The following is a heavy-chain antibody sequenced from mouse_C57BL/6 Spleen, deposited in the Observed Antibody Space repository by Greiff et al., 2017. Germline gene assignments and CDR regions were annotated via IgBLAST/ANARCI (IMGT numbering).Heavy chain of an antibody. CDR1: GFTFSDYG. Sequence: EVKLMESGGGLVKPGGSLKLSCAASGFTFSDYGMHWVRQAPEKGLEWVAYISSGSSTIYYADTVKGRFTISRDNAKNTLFLQMTSLRSEDTAMYYCARSGDGYYLAYRGQRTLGTVSA. V-gene: IGHV5-17*01. CDR2: ISSGSSTI. D-gene: IGHD2-3*01. J-gene: IGHJ3*01. CDR3: ARSGDGYYLAY.